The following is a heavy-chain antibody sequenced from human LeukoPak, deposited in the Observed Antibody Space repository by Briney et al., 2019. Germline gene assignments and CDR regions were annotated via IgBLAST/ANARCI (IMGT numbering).Heavy chain of an antibody. CDR1: GGSFSGYY. J-gene: IGHJ6*02. D-gene: IGHD3-10*01. CDR3: ARVRGAVGVRGVIIGYYGMDV. CDR2: INHSGST. V-gene: IGHV4-34*01. Sequence: PSETLSLTCAVYGGSFSGYYWSWIRQPPGKGLEWIGEINHSGSTNYNPSLKSRVTISVDTSKNQFSLKLSSVTAADTAVYYCARVRGAVGVRGVIIGYYGMDVWGQGTTVSVSS.